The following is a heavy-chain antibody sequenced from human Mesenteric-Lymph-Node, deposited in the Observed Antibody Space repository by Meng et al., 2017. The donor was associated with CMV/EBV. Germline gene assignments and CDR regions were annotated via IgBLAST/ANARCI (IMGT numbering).Heavy chain of an antibody. J-gene: IGHJ4*02. V-gene: IGHV3-73*01. D-gene: IGHD3-22*01. CDR1: GFTFSGSA. CDR2: IRSRANSYTT. CDR3: TRRPDLYDSSGRSGYYLYFDL. Sequence: GESLKISCAASGFTFSGSAIHWVRQASGKGLEWVGRIRSRANSYTTAYAASVKGRFTISRDDSKNTAFLQMNSLKTEDTAVYYCTRRPDLYDSSGRSGYYLYFDLWGQGTLVTVSS.